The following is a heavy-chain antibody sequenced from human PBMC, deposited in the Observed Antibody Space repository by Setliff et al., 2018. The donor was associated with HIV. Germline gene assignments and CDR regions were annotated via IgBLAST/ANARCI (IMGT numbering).Heavy chain of an antibody. J-gene: IGHJ2*01. V-gene: IGHV4-28*01. Sequence: PSETLSLTCAVSGYSVSSSYWWGWIRQPPGKGLEWIGWTGYIYKGGSTYYNPSLKSRVTVSVDTSKNHFSLKLRSVTAVDTAVYYCARSALWFGEADWYFGLWGRGALVTVSS. D-gene: IGHD3-10*01. CDR1: GYSVSSSYW. CDR3: ARSALWFGEADWYFGL. CDR2: IYKGGST.